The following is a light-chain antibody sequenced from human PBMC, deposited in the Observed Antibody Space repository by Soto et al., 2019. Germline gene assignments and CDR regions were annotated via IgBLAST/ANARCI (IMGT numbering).Light chain of an antibody. CDR1: QTVTNY. Sequence: DIQLTQSPSSLSASVGDRVTITCRASQTVTNYLHWYQQKPGKAPKLLIYADSNLQSGVPSRFGASGSGTDFTLTISGLQPEAFATYYCQQSYTTRPLTFGGGTKVESK. CDR2: ADS. J-gene: IGKJ4*01. V-gene: IGKV1-39*01. CDR3: QQSYTTRPLT.